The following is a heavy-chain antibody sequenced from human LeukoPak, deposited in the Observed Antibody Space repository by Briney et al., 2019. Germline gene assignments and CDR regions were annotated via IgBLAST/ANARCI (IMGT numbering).Heavy chain of an antibody. CDR1: GYTFTTYY. Sequence: ASAKVSCKASGYTFTTYYIHWVRQAPGQGLQWMGIINPADGSTRYSQNFQGRVTMTSDTSTRTVYMEMRSLKSEDTAVYYCARRVYCSSSSCYHYYYYMDVWGKGTTVTVSS. CDR3: ARRVYCSSSSCYHYYYYMDV. J-gene: IGHJ6*03. D-gene: IGHD2-2*01. V-gene: IGHV1-46*03. CDR2: INPADGST.